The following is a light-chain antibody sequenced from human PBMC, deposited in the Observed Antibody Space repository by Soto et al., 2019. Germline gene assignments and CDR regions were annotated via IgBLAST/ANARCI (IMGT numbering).Light chain of an antibody. CDR3: QQRSNGPLT. V-gene: IGKV3-11*01. CDR2: DAS. CDR1: QSVSSY. J-gene: IGKJ5*01. Sequence: EIVLTQSPATLSLSPGERATLSCRASQSVSSYLAWYQQKPGQAPRLHIYDASNRATGIPARFSGSGSGTDFTLAISSLEPEDFAVYYCQQRSNGPLTFGQGTRLEIK.